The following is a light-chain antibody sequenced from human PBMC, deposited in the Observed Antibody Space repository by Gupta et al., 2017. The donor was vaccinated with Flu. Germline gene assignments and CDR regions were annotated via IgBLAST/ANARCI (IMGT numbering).Light chain of an antibody. Sequence: DIVMTQSPDSLTVSLGERATINCKSSQSVLYSSNNKNYLAWYQQKAGQPPKLLIYWASTRESGVPDRFSGSGSGTDFTLTISSLQAEDVAVYYCQQNYSIPRTLGQGTKVEIK. J-gene: IGKJ1*01. CDR3: QQNYSIPRT. CDR2: WAS. CDR1: QSVLYSSNNKNY. V-gene: IGKV4-1*01.